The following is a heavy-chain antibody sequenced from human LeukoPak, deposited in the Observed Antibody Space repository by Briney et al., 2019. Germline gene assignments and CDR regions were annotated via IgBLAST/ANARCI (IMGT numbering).Heavy chain of an antibody. Sequence: GASVKVSCKASGGTFSSYAISWVRQAPGQGLEWMGGIIPIFGTANYAQKFQGRVTITADESTSTAYMELSSLRSEDTAVYYCARELFSGSYGLFDYWGQGTLVTVSS. CDR2: IIPIFGTA. V-gene: IGHV1-69*01. J-gene: IGHJ4*02. CDR1: GGTFSSYA. CDR3: ARELFSGSYGLFDY. D-gene: IGHD1-26*01.